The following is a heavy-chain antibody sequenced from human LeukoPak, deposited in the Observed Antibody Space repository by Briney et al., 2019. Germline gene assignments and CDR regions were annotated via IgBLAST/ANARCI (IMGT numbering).Heavy chain of an antibody. CDR2: ISGSGGTT. CDR1: GFTFSSYA. CDR3: AKDKVPTATTLLHY. V-gene: IGHV3-23*01. J-gene: IGHJ4*02. D-gene: IGHD4-17*01. Sequence: GGSLRLSCAASGFTFSSYAMSWVRQAPGKGLEWVSGISGSGGTTYYADSVKGRFTISRDNSKNTLYLQMNSLRAEDTAVYYCAKDKVPTATTLLHYWGQGTLVTVSS.